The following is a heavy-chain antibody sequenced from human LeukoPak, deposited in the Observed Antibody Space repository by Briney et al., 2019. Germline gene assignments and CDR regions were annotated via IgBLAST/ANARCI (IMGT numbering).Heavy chain of an antibody. CDR2: IYHSGST. V-gene: IGHV4-30-2*01. CDR1: GGSISSGGYS. J-gene: IGHJ4*02. D-gene: IGHD3/OR15-3a*01. Sequence: PSETLSLTCAVSGGSISSGGYSWSWIRQPPGKGLEWIGYIYHSGSTYYNPSLKSRVTISVDRSKNQFSLKLSSVTAADTAVYYCAREGLDWRGYYFDYWGQGTLVTVSS. CDR3: AREGLDWRGYYFDY.